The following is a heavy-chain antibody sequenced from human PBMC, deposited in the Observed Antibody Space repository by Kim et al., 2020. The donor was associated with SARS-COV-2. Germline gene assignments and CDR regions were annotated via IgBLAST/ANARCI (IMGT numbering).Heavy chain of an antibody. Sequence: SQTLSLTCAISGDSVSSNSAAWNWIRQSPSRGLEWLGRTYYRSKWYNDYAVSVKSRITINPDTSKNQFSLQLNSVTPEDTAVYYCARTPPEYSSSWYRRGYYPGDAFDIWDQGTMVTVSS. CDR3: ARTPPEYSSSWYRRGYYPGDAFDI. CDR2: TYYRSKWYN. V-gene: IGHV6-1*01. D-gene: IGHD6-13*01. J-gene: IGHJ3*02. CDR1: GDSVSSNSAA.